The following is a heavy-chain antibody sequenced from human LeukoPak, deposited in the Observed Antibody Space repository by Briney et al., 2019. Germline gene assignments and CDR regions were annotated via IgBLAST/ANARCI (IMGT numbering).Heavy chain of an antibody. Sequence: GGSLRLSCAASGFTFSDHYMSWIRQAPGKGLEWVSYISSSGSTIYYADSVKGRFTISRDNAKNSLYLQMNSLRAEDTAVYYCARDPSYFYDILTGYYNQQQLYFDYWGQGTLVTVSS. V-gene: IGHV3-11*04. D-gene: IGHD3-9*01. CDR2: ISSSGSTI. CDR3: ARDPSYFYDILTGYYNQQQLYFDY. J-gene: IGHJ4*02. CDR1: GFTFSDHY.